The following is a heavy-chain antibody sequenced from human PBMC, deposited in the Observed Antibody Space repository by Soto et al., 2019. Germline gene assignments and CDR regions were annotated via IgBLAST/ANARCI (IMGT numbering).Heavy chain of an antibody. V-gene: IGHV3-11*01. Sequence: PGGSLRLSCAASGFTFSDFYMSWIREGPGKGLEWLSYISDSGSHTSYKDSLKGRFTISRDNAKNSLFLQINSLRVEDTAVYYCVRRRTRTTYDWHFDFWGLGT. CDR1: GFTFSDFY. D-gene: IGHD1-1*01. CDR2: ISDSGSHT. J-gene: IGHJ4*02. CDR3: VRRRTRTTYDWHFDF.